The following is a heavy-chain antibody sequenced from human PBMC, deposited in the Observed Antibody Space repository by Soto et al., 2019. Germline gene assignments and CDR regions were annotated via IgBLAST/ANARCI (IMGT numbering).Heavy chain of an antibody. D-gene: IGHD1-1*01. CDR3: AKDYRLVIPTGHEGVFDS. CDR1: GFRFSGYG. J-gene: IGHJ4*02. Sequence: GSLRLSCEASGFRFSGYGMYWVRQAPGKGLKWIAVISYDGTKKYYADSVKGRFTISRDNSKNTLSLQMNSLRDEDTAMYYCAKDYRLVIPTGHEGVFDSWGQGTRVTVSS. CDR2: ISYDGTKK. V-gene: IGHV3-30*18.